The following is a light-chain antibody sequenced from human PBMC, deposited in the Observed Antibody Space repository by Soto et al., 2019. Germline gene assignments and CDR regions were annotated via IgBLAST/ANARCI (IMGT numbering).Light chain of an antibody. J-gene: IGLJ1*01. CDR1: SSNIGAGYD. Sequence: QSLLTQPPSVSGTPGQRVTISCTWRSSNIGAGYDVHWYQQLPGTAPKLLIYGNSNRPSGVPDRFSGSKSGTSASLAITGLQAEDEADYYCQSYDSSLSGFYVFGTGTKVTVL. CDR2: GNS. CDR3: QSYDSSLSGFYV. V-gene: IGLV1-40*01.